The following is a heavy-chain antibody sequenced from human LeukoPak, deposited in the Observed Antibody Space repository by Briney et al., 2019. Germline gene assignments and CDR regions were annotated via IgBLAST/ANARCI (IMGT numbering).Heavy chain of an antibody. CDR3: ARATAAAGDFDY. Sequence: ASVKVSCKASGYTFTSYDINWVRQSTGQGLEWMGWMNPNSGNTGYAQKFQGRVTITRNTSISTAYMELSSLRSEDTAVYYCARATAAAGDFDYWGQGTLVTVSS. CDR2: MNPNSGNT. V-gene: IGHV1-8*03. D-gene: IGHD6-13*01. J-gene: IGHJ4*02. CDR1: GYTFTSYD.